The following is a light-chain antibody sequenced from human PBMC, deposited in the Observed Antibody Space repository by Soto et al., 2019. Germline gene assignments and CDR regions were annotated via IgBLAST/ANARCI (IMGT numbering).Light chain of an antibody. CDR1: SSDVGSYNL. Sequence: QSALTQPASVSGSPGQSITISCIGTSSDVGSYNLVSWYQQHPGKAPKVLIYEVSERPSGVSNRFSGSKSGNTASLTISGLQAEDAAEYYCCSYAGSRTHVLFGGGTKLTVL. CDR3: CSYAGSRTHVL. J-gene: IGLJ2*01. V-gene: IGLV2-23*02. CDR2: EVS.